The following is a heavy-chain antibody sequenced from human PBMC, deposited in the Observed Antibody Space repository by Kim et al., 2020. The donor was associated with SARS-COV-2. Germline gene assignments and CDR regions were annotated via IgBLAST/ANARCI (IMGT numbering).Heavy chain of an antibody. CDR2: IWYDGSNK. V-gene: IGHV3-33*01. Sequence: GGSLRLSCAASGFNFTNYAMHCVRQAPGKGLEWVAVIWYDGSNKLYADSVKGRFTISRDDSKKSLYLQMNSLRADDTGLYFCAREGVWQQLANWFDPWGQGTLVTVSS. CDR1: GFNFTNYA. J-gene: IGHJ5*02. D-gene: IGHD6-13*01. CDR3: AREGVWQQLANWFDP.